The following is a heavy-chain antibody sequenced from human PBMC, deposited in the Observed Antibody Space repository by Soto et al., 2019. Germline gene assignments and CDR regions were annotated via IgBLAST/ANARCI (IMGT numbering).Heavy chain of an antibody. V-gene: IGHV4-39*01. Sequence: QLQLQESGPGLVKPSETLSLTCTVSGGSISSSSYYWGWIRQPPGKGLEWIGRIYYSGSTYYNPSLKSRVTISVDTSKNQFSLKLSSVTAADTAVYYCARPGLDISGWDSWYFDLWGRGTLVTVSS. CDR3: ARPGLDISGWDSWYFDL. CDR1: GGSISSSSYY. J-gene: IGHJ2*01. CDR2: IYYSGST. D-gene: IGHD6-19*01.